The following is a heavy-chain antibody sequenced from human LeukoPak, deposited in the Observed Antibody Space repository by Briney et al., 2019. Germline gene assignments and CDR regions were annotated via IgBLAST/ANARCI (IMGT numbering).Heavy chain of an antibody. V-gene: IGHV3-7*01. Sequence: PGGSLRLSCAASGFTFSTYWMTWVRQAPGKGLEWVANIKQDGSEKYYVDSVKGRFTISRDNAKNSLYLQMTSLSAEDKAVYYCARHKGTYFLDWGQGALVTVSS. CDR1: GFTFSTYW. CDR2: IKQDGSEK. CDR3: ARHKGTYFLD. J-gene: IGHJ4*02. D-gene: IGHD3-16*01.